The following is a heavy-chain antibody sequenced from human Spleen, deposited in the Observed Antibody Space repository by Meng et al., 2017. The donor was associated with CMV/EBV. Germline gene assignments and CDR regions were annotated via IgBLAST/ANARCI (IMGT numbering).Heavy chain of an antibody. V-gene: IGHV1-2*02. CDR2: INPNSGTT. CDR1: GYTFTGYY. CDR3: VSGHYTSSPSPLYYYGMDV. Sequence: GGSLRLSCKASGYTFTGYYMHWVRQAPGQGLEWMGWINPNSGTTNYAQKFQGRVTMTRDTSISTAYMELSRLTSDDTAVYYCVSGHYTSSPSPLYYYGMDVWGQGTTVTVSS. J-gene: IGHJ6*02. D-gene: IGHD2-2*02.